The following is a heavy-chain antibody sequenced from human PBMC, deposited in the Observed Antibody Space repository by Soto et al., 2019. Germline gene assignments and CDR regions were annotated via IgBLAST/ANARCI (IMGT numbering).Heavy chain of an antibody. CDR1: GFIFNNYA. CDR2: INSDASTT. Sequence: GGSLRLSCSASGFIFNNYAMSWVRQAAGKGLVWVSRINSDASTTNYADSVKGRFTISRDNAKNTLYLQMDSLTAEDTAVYYCARGPSGWFGYDYWGQGTLVTVSS. CDR3: ARGPSGWFGYDY. D-gene: IGHD6-19*01. J-gene: IGHJ4*02. V-gene: IGHV3-74*01.